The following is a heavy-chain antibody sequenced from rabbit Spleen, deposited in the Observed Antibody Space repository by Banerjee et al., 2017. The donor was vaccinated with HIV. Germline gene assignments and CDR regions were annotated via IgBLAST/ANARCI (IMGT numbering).Heavy chain of an antibody. D-gene: IGHD2-1*01. Sequence: QEQLEESGGDLVKPEGSLTLTCTASGFSFSSSDYMCWVRQAPGKGLEWIACIYGGSSGSAACKSWATARFKISKPSSTTVSTQMTSQTATVTAAYFSTKGSATMTMMITGCYLNLWGPGTLVTVS. CDR3: TKGSATMTMMITGCYLNL. CDR1: GFSFSSSDY. V-gene: IGHV1S45*01. J-gene: IGHJ4*01. CDR2: IYGGSSGSA.